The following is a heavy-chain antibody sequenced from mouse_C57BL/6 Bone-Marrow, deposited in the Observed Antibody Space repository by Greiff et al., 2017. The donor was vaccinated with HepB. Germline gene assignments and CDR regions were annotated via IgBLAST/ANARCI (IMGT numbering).Heavy chain of an antibody. V-gene: IGHV14-3*01. J-gene: IGHJ4*01. CDR3: ARYTGLDSNYGWFYAMDY. D-gene: IGHD2-5*01. Sequence: EVQLQQSVAELVRPGASVKLSCTASGFNIKNTYMHWVKQRPEKGLEWIGRIDPANGNTKYAPKFQGKATITADTYSNTAYLQLSSLTSEDTAIYYCARYTGLDSNYGWFYAMDYWGQGTSVTVSS. CDR1: GFNIKNTY. CDR2: IDPANGNT.